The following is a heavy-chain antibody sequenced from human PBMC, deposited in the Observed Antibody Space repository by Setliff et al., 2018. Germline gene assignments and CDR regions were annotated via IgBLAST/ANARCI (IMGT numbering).Heavy chain of an antibody. CDR2: IYYSGNT. Sequence: PSETLSLTCAVSVYSISRDCHWGWIRQPPGKGLEWIGSIYYSGNTYCNASLKGRVTISGDTSKNQFSLKLTAVTAADTAIYYCARHRAVAGAYYFDFWGQGTLVTAPQ. V-gene: IGHV4-38-2*01. D-gene: IGHD6-19*01. J-gene: IGHJ4*02. CDR1: VYSISRDCH. CDR3: ARHRAVAGAYYFDF.